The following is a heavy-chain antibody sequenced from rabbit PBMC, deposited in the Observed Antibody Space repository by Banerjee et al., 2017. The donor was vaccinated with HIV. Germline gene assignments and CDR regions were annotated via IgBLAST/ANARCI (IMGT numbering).Heavy chain of an antibody. CDR3: ARGGDTGGDGYGL. J-gene: IGHJ4*01. D-gene: IGHD6-1*01. CDR2: IYTGSGST. V-gene: IGHV1S45*01. Sequence: QEQLVESGGGLVKPGASLTLTCTASGFSFSSSYMCWVRQAPGKGLEWIGCIYTGSGSTYYASWAKGRFTITSDNAQNTLYLQLNSLTAADTATYFCARGGDTGGDGYGLWGPGTL. CDR1: GFSFSSSY.